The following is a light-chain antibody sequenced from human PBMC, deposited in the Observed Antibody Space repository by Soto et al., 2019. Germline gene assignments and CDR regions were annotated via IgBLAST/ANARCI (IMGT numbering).Light chain of an antibody. CDR2: GNT. CDR1: SSNIGAGYD. Sequence: QSVLTQPPSVSGAPGQRVTISCTGSSSNIGAGYDVHWYRQVPGTAPKLLIFGNTNRPSGVPDRFSGSKSGTSASLAITGLQAEDEADFYCQSFDHSLSVLYVFGTGTKVTVL. CDR3: QSFDHSLSVLYV. J-gene: IGLJ1*01. V-gene: IGLV1-40*01.